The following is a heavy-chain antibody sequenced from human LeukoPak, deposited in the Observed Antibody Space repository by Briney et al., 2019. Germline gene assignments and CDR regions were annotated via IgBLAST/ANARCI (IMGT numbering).Heavy chain of an antibody. CDR2: INPNSGGA. V-gene: IGHV1-2*04. D-gene: IGHD6-13*01. CDR1: GYTFAGYY. J-gene: IGHJ5*02. Sequence: GASVKVSCKASGYTFAGYYMHWVRQAPGQGLEWMGWINPNSGGANYAQKFQGWVTMTRDTSISTAYMELSRLRSDDTAVYYCARDESSWRFDPWGQGTLVTVSS. CDR3: ARDESSWRFDP.